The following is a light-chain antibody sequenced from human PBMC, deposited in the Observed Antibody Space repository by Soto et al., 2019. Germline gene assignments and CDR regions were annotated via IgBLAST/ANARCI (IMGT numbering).Light chain of an antibody. CDR1: NIGGRS. J-gene: IGLJ2*01. CDR2: HDS. Sequence: SYELTQPPSVSVAPGQTASITCGGDNIGGRSVHWYQQKPGQAPVVVVDHDSDRPSGIPERFSGSNSGNTATLTISRVEAGDEADYYCQVWDSSSDHVVFGGGTKLTVL. V-gene: IGLV3-21*02. CDR3: QVWDSSSDHVV.